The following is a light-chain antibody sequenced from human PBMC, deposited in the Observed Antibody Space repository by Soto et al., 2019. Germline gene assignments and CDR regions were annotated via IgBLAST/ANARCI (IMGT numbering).Light chain of an antibody. V-gene: IGLV2-14*01. CDR3: SSYTSMTTLV. J-gene: IGLJ1*01. CDR2: EVS. CDR1: SSDVGGYIY. Sequence: QSVLTQPASVSGSPGQSITISCTGTSSDVGGYIYVSWYRQHPGKAPKPIIYEVSNRPSGVSNRFSGSKSGNTASLTISGLQAEDVADYYCSSYTSMTTLVFGTGTKLTVL.